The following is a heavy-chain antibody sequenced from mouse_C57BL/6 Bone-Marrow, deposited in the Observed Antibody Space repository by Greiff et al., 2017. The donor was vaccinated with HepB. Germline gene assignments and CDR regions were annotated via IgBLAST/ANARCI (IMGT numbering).Heavy chain of an antibody. Sequence: ESGPGLVKPSQSLSLTCSVTGYSITSGYYWNWIRQFPGNKLEWMGYISYDGSNNYNPSLKNRISITRDTSKNQFFLKLNSVTTEDTATYYCARGMGTNYDYDGYYAMDYWGQGTSVTVSS. J-gene: IGHJ4*01. V-gene: IGHV3-6*01. CDR2: ISYDGSN. D-gene: IGHD2-4*01. CDR3: ARGMGTNYDYDGYYAMDY. CDR1: GYSITSGYY.